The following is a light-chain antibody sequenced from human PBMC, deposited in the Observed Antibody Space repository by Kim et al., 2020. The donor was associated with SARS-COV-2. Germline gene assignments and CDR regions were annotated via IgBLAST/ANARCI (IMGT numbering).Light chain of an antibody. V-gene: IGKV3-11*01. CDR3: QQRSNWPYT. Sequence: EIVLTQSPATLSLSPGERATLSCRASQSVSSYLAWYQQKPGQAPRLLIYDVSNRATGIPARFSGSGSGTDFTLTISSLEPEDFVVYYCQQRSNWPYTFGQGTKLEI. CDR1: QSVSSY. CDR2: DVS. J-gene: IGKJ2*01.